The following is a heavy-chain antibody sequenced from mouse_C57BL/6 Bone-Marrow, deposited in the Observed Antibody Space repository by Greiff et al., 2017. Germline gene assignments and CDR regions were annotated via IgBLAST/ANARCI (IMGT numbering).Heavy chain of an antibody. CDR2: INPSTGGT. Sequence: VQLQQSGPELVKPGASVKISCKASGYSFTGYYMNWVKQSPEKSLEWIGEINPSTGGTTYNQKFKAKATLTVDKSSSTAYMQLKSLTSEDAAVYYCARGFLLLRSWGQGTLVTVSA. J-gene: IGHJ3*01. CDR1: GYSFTGYY. CDR3: ARGFLLLRS. V-gene: IGHV1-42*01. D-gene: IGHD1-1*01.